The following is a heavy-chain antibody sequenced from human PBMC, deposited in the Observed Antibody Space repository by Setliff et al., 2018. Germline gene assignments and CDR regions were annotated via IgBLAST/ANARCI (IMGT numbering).Heavy chain of an antibody. D-gene: IGHD3-10*01. CDR1: GFTFRIYW. CDR2: IKGDDSEK. J-gene: IGHJ4*02. Sequence: GSLRLSCSASGFTFRIYWMSWVRQAPGKGLEWVANIKGDDSEKYYVDSVKGRFTVSRDNVKNSLFLQMDSLRVDDTAVYYCRQWFGELSRDYWGPGTLVTVSS. CDR3: RQWFGELSRDY. V-gene: IGHV3-7*03.